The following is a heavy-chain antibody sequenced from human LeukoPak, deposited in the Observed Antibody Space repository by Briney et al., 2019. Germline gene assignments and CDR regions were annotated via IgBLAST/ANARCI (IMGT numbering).Heavy chain of an antibody. CDR3: ARRLGGSTNFEY. Sequence: SETLSLTCAVYSRSFTGYYWNWIRQSPGKGLEWIGEIDHTGSSSSNPPFKSRVTLSVDTSKNQFSLNLRSVTAADTALYYCARRLGGSTNFEYWGQGTLVTVSS. CDR2: IDHTGSS. V-gene: IGHV4-34*01. CDR1: SRSFTGYY. D-gene: IGHD3-16*01. J-gene: IGHJ4*02.